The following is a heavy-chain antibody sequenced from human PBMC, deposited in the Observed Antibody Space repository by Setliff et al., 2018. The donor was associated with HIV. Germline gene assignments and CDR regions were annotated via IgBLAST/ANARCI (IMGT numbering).Heavy chain of an antibody. CDR2: ISAYNGNT. D-gene: IGHD3-22*01. J-gene: IGHJ4*02. V-gene: IGHV1-18*01. CDR1: GYTFTSYG. CDR3: ARTAYYYDSSGYQVDY. Sequence: ASVKVSCKASGYTFTSYGISWVRQAPGQGLEWMGRISAYNGNTNYAQKLQGRVTMTTDTSTSTAYMELRSLRSDDTAVYYCARTAYYYDSSGYQVDYWGQGTLVTVSS.